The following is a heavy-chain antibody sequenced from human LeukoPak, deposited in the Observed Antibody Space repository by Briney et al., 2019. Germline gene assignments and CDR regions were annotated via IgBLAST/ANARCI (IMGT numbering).Heavy chain of an antibody. CDR1: GGSISSGSYY. D-gene: IGHD3-10*01. Sequence: PSETLSLTCTVSGGSISSGSYYWSWIRQPAGKGLEWIGRIYTSGSTNYNPSLKSRVTISVDTSKNQFSLKLSSVTAADTAVYYCARGQLDWFFDFWGHGTLVTVSS. CDR3: ARGQLDWFFDF. J-gene: IGHJ2*01. CDR2: IYTSGST. V-gene: IGHV4-61*02.